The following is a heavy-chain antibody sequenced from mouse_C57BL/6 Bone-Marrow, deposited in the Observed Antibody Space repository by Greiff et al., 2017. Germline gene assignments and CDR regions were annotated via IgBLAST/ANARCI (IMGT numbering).Heavy chain of an antibody. D-gene: IGHD2-1*01. J-gene: IGHJ4*01. CDR1: GYTFTSYW. CDR3: AREGNYVYYAMDY. V-gene: IGHV1-72*01. CDR2: IDPNSGGT. Sequence: QVQLKQPGAELVKPGASVKLSCKASGYTFTSYWMHWVKQRPGRGLEWIGRIDPNSGGTKYNEKFKSKATLTVDKPSSTAYMQLSSLTSEDSAVYYCAREGNYVYYAMDYWGQGTSVTVSS.